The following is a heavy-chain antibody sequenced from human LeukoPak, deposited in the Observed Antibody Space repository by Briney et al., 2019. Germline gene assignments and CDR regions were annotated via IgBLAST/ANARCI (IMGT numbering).Heavy chain of an antibody. V-gene: IGHV3-23*01. Sequence: GGSLRLSCVASGFTFSTYTMNWIRQAPGKGLEWVSGSIGSGGSEFYADSVKGRFSISRDTSKNTLFLHMNNLRAGDTAVYYCAKKETGTTNHFHYWGQGTLVAVSS. D-gene: IGHD1-7*01. CDR3: AKKETGTTNHFHY. J-gene: IGHJ4*02. CDR1: GFTFSTYT. CDR2: SIGSGGSE.